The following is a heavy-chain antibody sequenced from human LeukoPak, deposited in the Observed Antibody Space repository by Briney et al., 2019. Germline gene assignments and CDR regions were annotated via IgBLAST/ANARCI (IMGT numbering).Heavy chain of an antibody. V-gene: IGHV1-18*01. J-gene: IGHJ6*03. CDR1: GYSFTSYG. CDR3: AREGGPGSYRPNYYYYYYMDV. Sequence: ASVKVSCKASGYSFTSYGISWVRQAPGQGLEWMGWISTYNGNTNYAQKLQGRVTMTTDTSTSTAYMELRSLRSDDTAVYYCAREGGPGSYRPNYYYYYYMDVWGKGTTVTVSS. CDR2: ISTYNGNT. D-gene: IGHD3-16*02.